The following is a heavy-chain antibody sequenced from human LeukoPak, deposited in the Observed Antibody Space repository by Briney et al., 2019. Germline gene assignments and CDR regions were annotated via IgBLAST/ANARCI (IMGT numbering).Heavy chain of an antibody. CDR1: GGSISNSY. Sequence: SETLSLTCTVSGGSISNSYWNWIRQSPGKGLEWIGYINYSGSTNYNPSLKSRVTISVDTSKKRFSLKLSSVTAADTAVYFCARDPLSTNDFDIWGQGTMVTVSS. CDR2: INYSGST. CDR3: ARDPLSTNDFDI. V-gene: IGHV4-59*01. J-gene: IGHJ3*02. D-gene: IGHD1-1*01.